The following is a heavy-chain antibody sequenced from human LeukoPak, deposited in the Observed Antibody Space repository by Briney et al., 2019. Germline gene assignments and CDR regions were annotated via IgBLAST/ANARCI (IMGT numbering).Heavy chain of an antibody. CDR1: GFTVSSNY. D-gene: IGHD4-17*01. J-gene: IGHJ6*02. CDR3: ARDRMTTVAGGYYYYGMDV. V-gene: IGHV3-66*01. Sequence: GGSLRLSCAASGFTVSSNYMSWVRQAPGKGLEWVSVIYSGGSTYYADSVKGRFTISRDNSKNTLYLQMNSLRAEDTAVYYCARDRMTTVAGGYYYYGMDVWGQGTTVTVSS. CDR2: IYSGGST.